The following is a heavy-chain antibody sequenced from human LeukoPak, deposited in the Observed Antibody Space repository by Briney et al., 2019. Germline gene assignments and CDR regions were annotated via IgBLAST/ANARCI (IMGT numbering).Heavy chain of an antibody. J-gene: IGHJ4*02. CDR1: GGSISSGDYY. CDR2: IYYSGST. CDR3: ASSEKDEVLRFLEWSPGFDY. V-gene: IGHV4-30-4*08. Sequence: SQTLSLTCTVSGGSISSGDYYWSWIRQPPGKGLEWIGYIYYSGSTSYNPSLKSRVTILVDTSKNQFSPKLSSMTAADTAVYYCASSEKDEVLRFLEWSPGFDYWGQGTLVTVSS. D-gene: IGHD3-3*01.